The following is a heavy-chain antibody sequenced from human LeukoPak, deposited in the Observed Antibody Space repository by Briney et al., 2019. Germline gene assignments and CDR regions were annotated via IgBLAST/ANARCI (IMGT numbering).Heavy chain of an antibody. D-gene: IGHD1-26*01. CDR2: IYSSGST. CDR1: GGSISSYY. CDR3: ARHLRAGSPLFDY. J-gene: IGHJ4*02. V-gene: IGHV4-4*09. Sequence: PSETLSLTCTVSGGSISSYYWSWIRQPPGEGLEWIGYIYSSGSTNSNPSLKSRVTISVDTSKNQFSLKLSSVTAADTAVYYCARHLRAGSPLFDYWGQGALVTVSS.